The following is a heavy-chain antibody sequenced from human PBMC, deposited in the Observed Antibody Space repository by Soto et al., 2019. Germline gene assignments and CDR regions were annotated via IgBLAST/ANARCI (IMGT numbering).Heavy chain of an antibody. CDR3: ARGHWTQTLADYYLDF. J-gene: IGHJ4*02. CDR2: IIPIFGTA. Sequence: SVKVSCKASGGTFSSYAISWVRQAPGQGLEWMGGIIPIFGTANYAQKFQGRVTISRDESASTAYMELNSLKSEDTAVYYCARGHWTQTLADYYLDFWAQGTLVTVSS. CDR1: GGTFSSYA. D-gene: IGHD1-1*01. V-gene: IGHV1-69*13.